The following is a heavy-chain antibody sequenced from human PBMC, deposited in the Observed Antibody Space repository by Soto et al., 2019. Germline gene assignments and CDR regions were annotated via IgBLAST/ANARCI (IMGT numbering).Heavy chain of an antibody. D-gene: IGHD6-13*01. V-gene: IGHV1-46*01. Sequence: ASVKVSCKASGYTFTSYYMHWVRQAPGQGLEWMGIINPSGGSTSYAQKFQGRVTMTRNTSTSTVYMELSSLRSEDTAVYYCARYEQQLQFDYWGQGTLVTVSS. CDR1: GYTFTSYY. CDR3: ARYEQQLQFDY. J-gene: IGHJ4*02. CDR2: INPSGGST.